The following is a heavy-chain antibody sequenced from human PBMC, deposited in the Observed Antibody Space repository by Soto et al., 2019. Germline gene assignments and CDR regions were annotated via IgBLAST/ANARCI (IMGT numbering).Heavy chain of an antibody. CDR2: VSAYNGNT. J-gene: IGHJ3*01. CDR3: ARDFNCTRRCIDVFDL. D-gene: IGHD2-8*01. Sequence: QVQLVQSGAEVKKPGASVKVSCKAPGYSFINYDITWVRQAPGQGLEWMGWVSAYNGNTNYAQKFQGRVTMTTDTSTSTAYMELRSLRSDDTVVYYCARDFNCTRRCIDVFDLWCQGTMVIVSS. V-gene: IGHV1-18*01. CDR1: GYSFINYD.